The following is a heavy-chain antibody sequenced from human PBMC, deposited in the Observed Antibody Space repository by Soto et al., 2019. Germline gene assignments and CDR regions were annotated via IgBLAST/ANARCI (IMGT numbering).Heavy chain of an antibody. Sequence: ASVKVSCKASGYTFTSYSISWVRQAPGQGLEWMGWINPYNANTNYGQKLQGRVIMTTDTSTSTAYMDLRSLRSDDTAVYYCARWSRNYGMDVWGQGTTVTVSS. CDR3: ARWSRNYGMDV. CDR1: GYTFTSYS. CDR2: INPYNANT. V-gene: IGHV1-18*01. J-gene: IGHJ6*02.